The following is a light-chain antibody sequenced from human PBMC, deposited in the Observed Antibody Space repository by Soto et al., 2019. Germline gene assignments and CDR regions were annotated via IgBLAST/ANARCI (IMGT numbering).Light chain of an antibody. CDR3: QQNYNIPLT. J-gene: IGKJ4*01. CDR1: QRISRY. CDR2: AAS. Sequence: DIQMTQSPSSLSAPVGDKVTITCRASQRISRYLNWYQQKPGRAPELLIFAASSLQSGVPSRFSGSGSGTDFTLTISSLQPEDFATYYCQQNYNIPLTFGGGTKVEMK. V-gene: IGKV1-39*01.